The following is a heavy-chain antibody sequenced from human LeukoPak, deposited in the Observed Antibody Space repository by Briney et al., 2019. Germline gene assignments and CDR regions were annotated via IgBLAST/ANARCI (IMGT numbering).Heavy chain of an antibody. J-gene: IGHJ4*02. CDR1: GGSYSGYY. Sequence: SETLSLTCAVYGGSYSGYYWSWIRQPPGQGLEWIGEITDSGSTKYNSSPKSRVTISVDTSKNQFSLNLRPLTAADTAVYYCARGLASGYPPIPFDYWGEGTLVTVSS. V-gene: IGHV4-34*01. D-gene: IGHD3-3*01. CDR2: ITDSGST. CDR3: ARGLASGYPPIPFDY.